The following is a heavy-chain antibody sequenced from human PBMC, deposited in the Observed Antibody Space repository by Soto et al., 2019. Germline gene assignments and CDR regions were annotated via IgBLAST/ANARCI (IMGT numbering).Heavy chain of an antibody. CDR2: ISSSSSYI. CDR3: ASAGVYEILTGYSFLFDY. J-gene: IGHJ4*02. CDR1: GFTFSSYS. V-gene: IGHV3-21*01. D-gene: IGHD3-9*01. Sequence: EVQLVESGGGLVKPGGSLRLSCAASGFTFSSYSMNWVRQAPGKGLEWVSSISSSSSYIYYADSVKGLFTISRDNAKNSLYLQMNSLRAEDTAVYYCASAGVYEILTGYSFLFDYWGQGTLVTVSS.